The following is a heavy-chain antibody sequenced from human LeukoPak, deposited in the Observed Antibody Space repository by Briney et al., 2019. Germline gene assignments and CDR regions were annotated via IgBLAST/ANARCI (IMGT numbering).Heavy chain of an antibody. CDR3: AKEWATARPSFDY. V-gene: IGHV3-30*02. CDR1: GFTFSSYG. D-gene: IGHD6-6*01. Sequence: PGGSLRLSCAASGFTFSSYGMSWFRQAPGKGLEWVAFISCSGGSKYYADSVKGRFTISRDNSKNTLYLQMNSLRAEDTAVYYCAKEWATARPSFDYWGQGALVTVSS. CDR2: ISCSGGSK. J-gene: IGHJ4*02.